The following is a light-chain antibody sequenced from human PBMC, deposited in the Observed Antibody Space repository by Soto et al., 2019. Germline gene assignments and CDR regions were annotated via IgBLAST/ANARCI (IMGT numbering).Light chain of an antibody. V-gene: IGLV3-9*01. CDR1: NIGSKN. CDR2: RDS. CDR3: QVWDSSTARV. J-gene: IGLJ3*02. Sequence: SYELPQPLSVSVALGQTARITCGGNNIGSKNVHWYQQKPGQAPVLVIDRDSNRPSGIPERFSGSNSGNTATLTISRAQAGDEADYYCQVWDSSTARVFGGGTKVTVL.